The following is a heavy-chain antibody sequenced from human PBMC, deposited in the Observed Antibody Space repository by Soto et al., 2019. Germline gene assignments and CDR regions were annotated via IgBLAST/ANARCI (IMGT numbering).Heavy chain of an antibody. Sequence: GGSLRLSCAASGFTFSSYGMHWVRQAPGKGLEWVAVISYDGSNKYYADSVKGRFTISRDNSKNTLYLQMNSLRAEDTAVYFCAEEWGGGVDAFDIWGQGTMVTVSS. CDR1: GFTFSSYG. CDR2: ISYDGSNK. CDR3: AEEWGGGVDAFDI. J-gene: IGHJ3*02. D-gene: IGHD3-16*01. V-gene: IGHV3-30*18.